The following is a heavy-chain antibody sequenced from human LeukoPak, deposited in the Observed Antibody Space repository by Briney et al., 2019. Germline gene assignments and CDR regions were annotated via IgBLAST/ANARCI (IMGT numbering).Heavy chain of an antibody. Sequence: RASVKVSCKASGYTYTSYAMNWVRQAPGQGLEWMGWINTNTGNPTYAQGFTGRFVFSLDTSVSTAYLQISSLKAEDTAVYYCARAPPEDIVVVVAADYFDYWGQGTLSPSPQ. CDR3: ARAPPEDIVVVVAADYFDY. J-gene: IGHJ4*02. D-gene: IGHD2-15*01. CDR2: INTNTGNP. CDR1: GYTYTSYA. V-gene: IGHV7-4-1*02.